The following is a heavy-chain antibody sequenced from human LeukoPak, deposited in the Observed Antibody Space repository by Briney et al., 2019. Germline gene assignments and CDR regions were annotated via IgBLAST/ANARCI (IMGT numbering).Heavy chain of an antibody. Sequence: GGSLRLSCAASGFTFSSYDMHWVRQAPCKGLEWVAFVRYDGSNKYYTDSVKGRFTISRDNSKNTLYLQMNSLRAEDTAVYYCAKDRGLYRNGYPLDYWGQGILVTASS. CDR1: GFTFSSYD. V-gene: IGHV3-30*02. J-gene: IGHJ4*02. CDR3: AKDRGLYRNGYPLDY. CDR2: VRYDGSNK. D-gene: IGHD5-18*01.